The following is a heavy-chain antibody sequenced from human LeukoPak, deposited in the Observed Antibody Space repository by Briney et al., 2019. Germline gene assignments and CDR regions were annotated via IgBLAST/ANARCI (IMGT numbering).Heavy chain of an antibody. J-gene: IGHJ4*02. V-gene: IGHV3-23*01. CDR1: GFTFSSYA. D-gene: IGHD2-2*01. CDR3: ASRPGADIGPLDY. Sequence: GGSLRLSCAASGFTFSSYAMSWVRQAPGKGLEWVSSISGSGGSTYYADSVKGRFTISRDNSKNTLYLQMNSLRTDETAVYYCASRPGADIGPLDYWGQGTLVTVSS. CDR2: ISGSGGST.